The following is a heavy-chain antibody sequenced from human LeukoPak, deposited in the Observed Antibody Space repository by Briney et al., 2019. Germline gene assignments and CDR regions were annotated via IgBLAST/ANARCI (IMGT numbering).Heavy chain of an antibody. Sequence: SETLSLTCTVSGGSIRNYYWSWLRQPPGQGLEWIGYIYYSGSTNYNPSLKSRVTISVDTSKNQFSLKLSSVTAADTAVYYCARKGGTFDYWGQGTLVTVSS. CDR1: GGSIRNYY. CDR2: IYYSGST. V-gene: IGHV4-59*08. J-gene: IGHJ4*02. CDR3: ARKGGTFDY. D-gene: IGHD2-15*01.